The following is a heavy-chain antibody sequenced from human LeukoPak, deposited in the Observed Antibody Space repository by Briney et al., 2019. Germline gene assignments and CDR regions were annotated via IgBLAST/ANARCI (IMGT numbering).Heavy chain of an antibody. Sequence: ASVKVSCKASGYSFISNGINWVRQAPGQGLEWMGWISVYNGNTNYAQKLQGRVTMTTDTSTSTAYMELRSLRSDDTAVYYCARVNRDYYDSSGYYSVAFDIWGQGTMVTVSS. CDR2: ISVYNGNT. J-gene: IGHJ3*02. V-gene: IGHV1-18*01. CDR1: GYSFISNG. CDR3: ARVNRDYYDSSGYYSVAFDI. D-gene: IGHD3-22*01.